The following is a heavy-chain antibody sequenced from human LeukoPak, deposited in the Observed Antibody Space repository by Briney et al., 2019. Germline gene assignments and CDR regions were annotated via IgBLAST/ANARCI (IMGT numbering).Heavy chain of an antibody. CDR3: AKETRGSYSDY. CDR2: IRYDGTSK. J-gene: IGHJ4*02. CDR1: GFTFSSSG. V-gene: IGHV3-30*02. Sequence: GGSLRLSCAASGFTFSSSGMHWVRQAPGKGLEWVAFIRYDGTSKYYADSVKGRFTISRDNSKNTVYLQMNSLRAEDTAVYYCAKETRGSYSDYWGQGTLVTVSS. D-gene: IGHD1-26*01.